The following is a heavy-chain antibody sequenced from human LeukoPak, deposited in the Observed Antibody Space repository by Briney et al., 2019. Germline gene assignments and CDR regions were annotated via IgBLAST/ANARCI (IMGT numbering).Heavy chain of an antibody. CDR3: AKETRGSYSDY. CDR2: IRYDGTSK. J-gene: IGHJ4*02. CDR1: GFTFSSSG. V-gene: IGHV3-30*02. Sequence: GGSLRLSCAASGFTFSSSGMHWVRQAPGKGLEWVAFIRYDGTSKYYADSVKGRFTISRDNSKNTVYLQMNSLRAEDTAVYYCAKETRGSYSDYWGQGTLVTVSS. D-gene: IGHD1-26*01.